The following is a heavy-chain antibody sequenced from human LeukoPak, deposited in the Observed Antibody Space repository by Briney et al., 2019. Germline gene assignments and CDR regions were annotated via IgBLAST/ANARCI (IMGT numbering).Heavy chain of an antibody. Sequence: PSETLSLTCTVSGGSISSSGYYWGWIRQPPGQGLEWLGTIDYSGTTYHNPSLKSRVTISIDTSKNHFSLKLNSVTAADTAVYYCTRHYGPWGQGTLVAVSS. J-gene: IGHJ5*02. CDR2: IDYSGTT. D-gene: IGHD3-16*01. CDR1: GGSISSSGYY. CDR3: TRHYGP. V-gene: IGHV4-39*02.